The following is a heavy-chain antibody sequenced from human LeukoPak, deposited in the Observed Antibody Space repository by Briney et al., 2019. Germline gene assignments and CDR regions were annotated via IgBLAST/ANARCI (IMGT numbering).Heavy chain of an antibody. D-gene: IGHD6-13*01. V-gene: IGHV3-23*01. J-gene: IGHJ5*02. CDR3: ASSAWYSSSWYWFDP. CDR2: ISGSGGST. CDR1: GFTFSSYA. Sequence: PGGSLRLSCAASGFTFSSYAMSWVRQAPGKGLEWVSAISGSGGSTYYADSVKGRFTISRDNSKNTLYLQMNSLRAEDTAVYYCASSAWYSSSWYWFDPWGQGTLVTVSS.